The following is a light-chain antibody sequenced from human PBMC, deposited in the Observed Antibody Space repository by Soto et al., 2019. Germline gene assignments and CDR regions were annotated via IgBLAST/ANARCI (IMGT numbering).Light chain of an antibody. CDR1: SSDVGGYNY. V-gene: IGLV2-14*03. J-gene: IGLJ2*01. CDR3: SSYTSSTTLV. Sequence: QSVLTQPASVSGCPGQSITISCTGTSSDVGGYNYVSWYQQHPGKAPKLMIYDVSNRPSGVSNRFSGSKSGNTASLTISGLQAEDEADYYCSSYTSSTTLVFGGGTQLT. CDR2: DVS.